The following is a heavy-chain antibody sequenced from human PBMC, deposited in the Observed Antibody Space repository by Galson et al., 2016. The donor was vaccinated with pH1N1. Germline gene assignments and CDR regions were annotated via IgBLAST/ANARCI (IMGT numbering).Heavy chain of an antibody. CDR3: ASSVPGEYYYNYYYMDV. J-gene: IGHJ6*03. CDR2: ISVSGIST. D-gene: IGHD2-21*01. V-gene: IGHV3-23*01. CDR1: GFTFSTYG. Sequence: SLRLSCAASGFTFSTYGMSWVRQAPGKGLEWVSFISVSGISTYYVDSVKGRFTISRDNSKNTLYLQMNSLRSEDTAVYYCASSVPGEYYYNYYYMDVWGAGTTVIVSS.